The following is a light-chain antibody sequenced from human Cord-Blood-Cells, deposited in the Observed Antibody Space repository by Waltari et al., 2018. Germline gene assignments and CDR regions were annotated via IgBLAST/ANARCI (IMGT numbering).Light chain of an antibody. Sequence: QSALTQPPSASGSPGQSVTISCTVTSSDVGGYNYVSCYQQHPGKAPKLMIYEVSKRPSGVPDRFSGSKSGNTASLTVSGLQAEDEADYYCSSYAGSNRVFGGGTKLTVL. CDR2: EVS. V-gene: IGLV2-8*01. CDR1: SSDVGGYNY. J-gene: IGLJ3*02. CDR3: SSYAGSNRV.